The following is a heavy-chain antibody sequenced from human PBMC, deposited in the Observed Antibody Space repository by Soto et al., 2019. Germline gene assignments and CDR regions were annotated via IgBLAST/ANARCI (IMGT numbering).Heavy chain of an antibody. CDR3: ARDAPDYGISDY. Sequence: QPGGSLRLSCAASGFTFSSYGMHWVRQAPGKGLEWVAVRWYDGSNKYYADSVKGRFTISRDNSKNTLYLQMNSLRAEDTAVYYCARDAPDYGISDYWGQGALATVSS. D-gene: IGHD4-17*01. J-gene: IGHJ4*02. CDR2: RWYDGSNK. V-gene: IGHV3-33*01. CDR1: GFTFSSYG.